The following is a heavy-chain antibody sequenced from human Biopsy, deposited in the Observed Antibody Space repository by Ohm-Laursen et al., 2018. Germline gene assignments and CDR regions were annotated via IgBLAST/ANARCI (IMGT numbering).Heavy chain of an antibody. J-gene: IGHJ5*02. CDR3: ARDYDTSGYYYVS. D-gene: IGHD3-22*01. CDR1: GGSISNNNYY. V-gene: IGHV4-39*01. CDR2: IFYRGST. Sequence: TLSLTCTVSGGSISNNNYYWGWISQPPGKGLEWIGSIFYRGSTHYKPSLKSRLNISVDTSKNQFSLKLNSVTAADTAVYYCARDYDTSGYYYVSWGQGTLVTVS.